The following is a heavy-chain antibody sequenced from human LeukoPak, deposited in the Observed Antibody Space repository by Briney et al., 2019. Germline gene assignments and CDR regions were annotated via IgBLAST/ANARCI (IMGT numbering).Heavy chain of an antibody. V-gene: IGHV3-23*01. Sequence: GGSLRLSCAASGFTFSSYAMSWVRQAPGKGLEWVSAISGSGGSTYYADSVRGRFTISRDNSKNTLYLQMNSLRAEDTAVYYCAKDGVTMVRGLPDYWGQGTLVTVSS. D-gene: IGHD3-10*01. CDR1: GFTFSSYA. CDR3: AKDGVTMVRGLPDY. CDR2: ISGSGGST. J-gene: IGHJ4*02.